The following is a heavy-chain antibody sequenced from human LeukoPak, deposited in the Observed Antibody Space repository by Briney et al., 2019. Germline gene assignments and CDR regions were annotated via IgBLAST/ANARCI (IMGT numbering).Heavy chain of an antibody. D-gene: IGHD3-3*01. CDR3: ARNFGVVTPWHFDY. CDR1: GGSISSYC. CDR2: ICNSGST. Sequence: SETLSLTCTVSGGSISSYCWSWIRQPPGKGLEWIGCICNSGSTNYNPSLKSRVTISVDTSKNQFSLKLRSVTAADTAVYYCARNFGVVTPWHFDYWGQGSLVTVSS. J-gene: IGHJ4*02. V-gene: IGHV4-59*01.